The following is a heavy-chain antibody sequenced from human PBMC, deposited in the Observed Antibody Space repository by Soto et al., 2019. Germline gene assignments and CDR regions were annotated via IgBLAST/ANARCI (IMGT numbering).Heavy chain of an antibody. CDR3: ARDSNYYDSSGPAPDAFDI. Sequence: ASVKVSCKASGYTFTSYYMHWVRQAPGQGLEWMGIINPSGGSTSYAQKFQGRVTMTRDTSTSTVYMELSSLRSEDTAVYYCARDSNYYDSSGPAPDAFDIWGQETMVTVSS. D-gene: IGHD3-22*01. CDR1: GYTFTSYY. V-gene: IGHV1-46*01. CDR2: INPSGGST. J-gene: IGHJ3*02.